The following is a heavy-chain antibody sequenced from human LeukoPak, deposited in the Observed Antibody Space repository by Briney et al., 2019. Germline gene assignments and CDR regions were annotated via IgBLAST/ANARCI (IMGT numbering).Heavy chain of an antibody. CDR3: AGQAYYYGSGGRSRIQYFDY. J-gene: IGHJ4*02. CDR1: GYSISSGYY. Sequence: SETLSLTCAVSGYSISSGYYWGWIRQPPGKGLEWIGSIYHSGSTYYNPSLKSRVTISVDTSKNQFSLKLSSVTAADTAVYYCAGQAYYYGSGGRSRIQYFDYWGQGTLVTVSS. D-gene: IGHD3-10*01. V-gene: IGHV4-38-2*01. CDR2: IYHSGST.